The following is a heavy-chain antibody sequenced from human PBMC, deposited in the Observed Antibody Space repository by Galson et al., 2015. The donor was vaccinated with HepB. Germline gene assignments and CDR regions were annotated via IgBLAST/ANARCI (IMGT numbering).Heavy chain of an antibody. CDR3: AKMEEPWLETFGMAKPKFDY. CDR1: GFIFSTYA. Sequence: SLRLSCAASGFIFSTYAMNWVRQGPAKGLEWVSVISGSGGSTYYADSVKGRFSISRDNSKNTLYLQMNSLRGEDTAVYYCAKMEEPWLETFGMAKPKFDYWGQGILVTVSS. J-gene: IGHJ4*02. V-gene: IGHV3-23*01. D-gene: IGHD6-19*01. CDR2: ISGSGGST.